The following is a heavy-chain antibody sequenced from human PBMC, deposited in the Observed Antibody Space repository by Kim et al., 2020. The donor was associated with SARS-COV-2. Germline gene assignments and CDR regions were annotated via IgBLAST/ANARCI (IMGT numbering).Heavy chain of an antibody. CDR3: ARDLGGPIFDY. D-gene: IGHD2-15*01. J-gene: IGHJ4*02. Sequence: DYAVSVKSRMIINPDTSKNQFSLQLNSVTPDDTAMYYCARDLGGPIFDYWGLGTLVTVSS. V-gene: IGHV6-1*01.